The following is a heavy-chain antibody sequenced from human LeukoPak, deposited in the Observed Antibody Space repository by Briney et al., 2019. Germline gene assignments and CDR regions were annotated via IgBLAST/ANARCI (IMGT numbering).Heavy chain of an antibody. Sequence: PGGSLRLSCAASGFIFSSYSMNWVRQGPGKGLECVSSITTSSSYIYYADSVKGRFTISRDNAKNSLYLHMNSLRAEDTAVYYCARYRFVVGATDSFDIWGQGTMVTVSS. CDR2: ITTSSSYI. V-gene: IGHV3-21*01. CDR3: ARYRFVVGATDSFDI. CDR1: GFIFSSYS. D-gene: IGHD1-26*01. J-gene: IGHJ3*02.